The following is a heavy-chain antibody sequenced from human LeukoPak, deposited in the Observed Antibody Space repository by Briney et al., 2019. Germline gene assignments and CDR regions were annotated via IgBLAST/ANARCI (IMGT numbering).Heavy chain of an antibody. CDR1: GFTFSDYY. D-gene: IGHD6-19*01. CDR2: ISSSGSTI. J-gene: IGHJ6*02. Sequence: GGSLRLSCAASGFTFSDYYMSWIRQAPGKGLEWVSYISSSGSTIYYADSVKGRFTISRDNAKNSLYLQMNSLRAEDTAVYYCASSRLGSSGWYGGYYYYGMDVWGQGTTVTVSS. CDR3: ASSRLGSSGWYGGYYYYGMDV. V-gene: IGHV3-11*01.